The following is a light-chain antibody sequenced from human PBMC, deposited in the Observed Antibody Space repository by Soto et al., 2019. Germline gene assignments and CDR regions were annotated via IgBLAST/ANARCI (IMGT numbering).Light chain of an antibody. Sequence: QTVVTQEPSLTVSPGETVTLTCGSSSGGVTTGHYAYWFQQKPGQGPRTVIYDTNNKHSWTPARFSGSLLGGKAALPLSGAQTEDEADYYCLLYYTGGRPVFGGGTQLTVL. CDR3: LLYYTGGRPV. CDR2: DTN. V-gene: IGLV7-46*01. J-gene: IGLJ7*01. CDR1: SGGVTTGHY.